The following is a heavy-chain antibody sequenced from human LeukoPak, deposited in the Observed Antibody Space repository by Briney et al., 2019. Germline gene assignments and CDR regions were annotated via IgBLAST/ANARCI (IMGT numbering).Heavy chain of an antibody. J-gene: IGHJ4*02. Sequence: SETLSLTCTVSGGSISSSSYYWSWIRQPPGKGLEWIGSIYYSGDTYYNPSLKSRVTISVDTSKNQFSLKLSSVTAADTAVFYCASAVTVTTFGYWGQGTLVTVSS. CDR3: ASAVTVTTFGY. CDR1: GGSISSSSYY. D-gene: IGHD4-11*01. CDR2: IYYSGDT. V-gene: IGHV4-39*01.